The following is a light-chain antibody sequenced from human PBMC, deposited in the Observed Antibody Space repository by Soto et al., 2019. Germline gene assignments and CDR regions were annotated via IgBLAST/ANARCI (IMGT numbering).Light chain of an antibody. CDR3: QQYNDNWT. J-gene: IGKJ1*01. V-gene: IGKV1-5*03. CDR2: KAS. Sequence: DIQMTQSPSTLSASVGDRVTITCRASQSISSWLAWYQQKPGTAPKLLIYKASTLQSGVPSRFSGSGSGTEFTLNISSLQPDDSATYYCQQYNDNWTFGQGTKV. CDR1: QSISSW.